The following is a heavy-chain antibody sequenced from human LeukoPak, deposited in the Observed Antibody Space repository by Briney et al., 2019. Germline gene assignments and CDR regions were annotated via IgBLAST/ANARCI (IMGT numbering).Heavy chain of an antibody. Sequence: PGGSLRLSCTASGFTFGDYAMSWFRQAPGKGQEWVGFIRSKAYGGTTEYAASVKGRFTISRDYSKSIAYLQMNSLKTEDTAVYYCTRPSTYYYDSSGYYYMYYFDYWGQGTLVTVSS. J-gene: IGHJ4*02. CDR2: IRSKAYGGTT. V-gene: IGHV3-49*03. CDR1: GFTFGDYA. CDR3: TRPSTYYYDSSGYYYMYYFDY. D-gene: IGHD3-22*01.